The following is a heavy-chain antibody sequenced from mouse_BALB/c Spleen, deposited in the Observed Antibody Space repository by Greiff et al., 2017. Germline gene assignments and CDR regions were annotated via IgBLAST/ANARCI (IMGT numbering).Heavy chain of an antibody. CDR1: GFNIKDYY. CDR3: TAYSGSSAWFAY. V-gene: IGHV14-4*02. D-gene: IGHD1-1*01. CDR2: IDPENGDT. Sequence: VQLQQSGAELVRSGASVKLSCTASGFNIKDYYMHWVKQRPEQGLEWIGWIDPENGDTEYAPKFQGKATMTADTSSNTAYLQLSSLTSEDAAVYYCTAYSGSSAWFAYWGQGTLVTVSA. J-gene: IGHJ3*01.